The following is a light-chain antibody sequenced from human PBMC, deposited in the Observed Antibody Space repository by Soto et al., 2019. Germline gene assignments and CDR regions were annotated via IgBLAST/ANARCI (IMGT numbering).Light chain of an antibody. Sequence: QSVLTQPASVSGSPGQSITISCTGTRSDVGGYNYVSWYQHHPGKAPKLMIYDVSNRPSGVSNRFSGSKSGNTASLTISGLQAEDEADYYCNSYSNTTTLYVFGTGTKSPS. V-gene: IGLV2-14*03. J-gene: IGLJ1*01. CDR1: RSDVGGYNY. CDR3: NSYSNTTTLYV. CDR2: DVS.